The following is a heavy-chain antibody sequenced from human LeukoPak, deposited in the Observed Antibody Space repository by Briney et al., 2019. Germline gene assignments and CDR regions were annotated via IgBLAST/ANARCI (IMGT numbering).Heavy chain of an antibody. D-gene: IGHD1-26*01. CDR3: ATGEWELVDY. V-gene: IGHV4-4*07. Sequence: KTSETLSLTCTVSGGSISSYYWSWIRQPAGMGLEWIGRIYTSGSTNYNPSLKSRVTMSVDTSKNQFSLKLSSVTAADTAVYYCATGEWELVDYWGQGTLVTVSS. CDR1: GGSISSYY. CDR2: IYTSGST. J-gene: IGHJ4*02.